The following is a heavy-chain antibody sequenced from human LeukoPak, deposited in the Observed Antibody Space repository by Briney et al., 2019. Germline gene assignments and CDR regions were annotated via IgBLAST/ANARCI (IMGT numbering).Heavy chain of an antibody. CDR3: ARDVGGSYTLNWFDP. V-gene: IGHV1-18*01. D-gene: IGHD1-26*01. J-gene: IGHJ5*02. CDR2: ISAYNGNT. Sequence: ASVKVSCKASGYTFTSYGIGWVRQAPGQGLEWMGWISAYNGNTNYAQKLQGRVTMTTDTSTSTAYMELRSLRSDDTAVYYCARDVGGSYTLNWFDPWGQGTLVTVSS. CDR1: GYTFTSYG.